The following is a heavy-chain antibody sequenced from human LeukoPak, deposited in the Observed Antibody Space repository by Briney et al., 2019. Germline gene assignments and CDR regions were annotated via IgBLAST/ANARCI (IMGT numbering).Heavy chain of an antibody. J-gene: IGHJ4*02. CDR3: ARIYN. Sequence: TGGSLRLSCAASGFTFSSYAMSWVRQAPGKGLEWVSLIYSGGSTYYADSVRGRFTISRDSSKNTLYLQMNSLRVEDTAVYYCARIYNWGQGTLVTVSS. CDR2: IYSGGST. CDR1: GFTFSSYA. D-gene: IGHD4-11*01. V-gene: IGHV3-66*01.